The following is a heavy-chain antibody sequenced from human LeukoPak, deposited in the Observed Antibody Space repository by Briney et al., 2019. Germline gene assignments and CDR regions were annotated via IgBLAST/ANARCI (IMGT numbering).Heavy chain of an antibody. D-gene: IGHD1-7*01. CDR2: IKQDGSKK. V-gene: IGHV3-7*03. CDR3: ARVLFNWNYHAFDY. Sequence: PGGSLRLSCAASGFTFSSYWMSWVRQAPGKGLEWVANIKQDGSKKSYVDSVKGRFTISRDNAKNSLYLQMNSLRAEDTAVYYCARVLFNWNYHAFDYWGQGTLVTVSS. J-gene: IGHJ4*02. CDR1: GFTFSSYW.